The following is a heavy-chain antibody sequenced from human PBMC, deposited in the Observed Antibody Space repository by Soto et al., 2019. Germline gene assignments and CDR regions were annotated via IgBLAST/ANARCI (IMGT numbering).Heavy chain of an antibody. V-gene: IGHV1-18*01. D-gene: IGHD2-21*02. CDR2: ISAYNGNT. J-gene: IGHJ5*02. CDR1: GYTFTSYG. Sequence: QVQLVQSGAEVKKPGASVKVSCKASGYTFTSYGISWVRQAPGQGLEWMGWISAYNGNTNYAQKLQGRVTMTTDTSXSXAXTEPRSLRPDDTAVYYCARSPLAYCGGDCYSRWFDPWGQGTLVTVSS. CDR3: ARSPLAYCGGDCYSRWFDP.